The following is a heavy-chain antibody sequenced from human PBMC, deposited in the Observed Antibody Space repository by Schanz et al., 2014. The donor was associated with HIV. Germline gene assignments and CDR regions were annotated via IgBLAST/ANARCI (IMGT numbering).Heavy chain of an antibody. D-gene: IGHD3-3*01. CDR2: ISYDRSHK. J-gene: IGHJ6*02. V-gene: IGHV3-30*04. CDR1: GFIFRDYA. Sequence: QVQLVESGGGVVQPVRSLRLSCAGSGFIFRDYALHWVRQAPGKGLEWVAVISYDRSHKYYADSVKGRFTISRDNSKNTLYLQMNSLRAEDTAVYYCARDWRPNYDFWSGSIGVIGMDVWGQGTTVTVSS. CDR3: ARDWRPNYDFWSGSIGVIGMDV.